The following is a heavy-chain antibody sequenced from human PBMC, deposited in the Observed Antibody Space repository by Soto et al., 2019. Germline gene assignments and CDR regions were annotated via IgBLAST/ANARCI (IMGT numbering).Heavy chain of an antibody. J-gene: IGHJ4*02. CDR3: ARADYGGDYFDY. CDR2: ISYDGSNK. CDR1: GFTFSSYA. D-gene: IGHD4-17*01. V-gene: IGHV3-30-3*01. Sequence: QVQLVESGGGVVQPGRSLRLSCAASGFTFSSYAMHWVRQAPGKGLEWVAVISYDGSNKYYADSVKGRFTISRDSSKNTLYVQMNSLRAEDTAVYYCARADYGGDYFDYWGQGTLVTVSS.